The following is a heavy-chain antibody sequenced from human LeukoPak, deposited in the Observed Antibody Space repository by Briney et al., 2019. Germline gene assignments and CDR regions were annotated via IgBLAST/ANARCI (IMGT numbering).Heavy chain of an antibody. CDR1: GDSSTNSAYY. CDR3: ARKTPGTSMDV. D-gene: IGHD3-10*01. J-gene: IGHJ6*02. Sequence: PSETLSLTCTVSGDSSTNSAYYWVWIRQPPGQGLEWIGTITYTGSTYNNPSLKSRVTISVDTSKTQISLKLTSVTAADTAVFYCARKTPGTSMDVWGQGTSVTVSS. V-gene: IGHV4-39*01. CDR2: ITYTGST.